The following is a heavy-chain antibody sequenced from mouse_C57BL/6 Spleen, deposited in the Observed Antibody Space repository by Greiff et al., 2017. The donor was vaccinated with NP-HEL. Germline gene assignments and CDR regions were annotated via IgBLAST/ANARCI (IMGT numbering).Heavy chain of an antibody. Sequence: VQLQQSGPELVKPGASVKISCKASGYAFSSSWMNWVKQRPGKGLEWLGRIYPGDGDTNYNGKFKGKATLTADKSSSTAYMQLSSLTSEDSAVYFCARGAYYGSSYEGFAYWGQGTLVTVSA. J-gene: IGHJ3*01. V-gene: IGHV1-82*01. D-gene: IGHD1-1*01. CDR2: IYPGDGDT. CDR3: ARGAYYGSSYEGFAY. CDR1: GYAFSSSW.